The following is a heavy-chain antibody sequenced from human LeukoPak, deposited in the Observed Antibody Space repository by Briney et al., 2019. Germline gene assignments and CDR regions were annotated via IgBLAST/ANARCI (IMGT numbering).Heavy chain of an antibody. CDR1: GFTFSSYS. D-gene: IGHD5-24*01. Sequence: PGGALRLSCAASGFTFSSYSMNWVRQAPGKGLEWVSSISSSSSYIYYADSVKGRFTISRDNAKNSLYLQMNSLRAEDTAVYYCASTVEMATIFGWGQGTLVTVSS. V-gene: IGHV3-21*01. CDR2: ISSSSSYI. CDR3: ASTVEMATIFG. J-gene: IGHJ4*02.